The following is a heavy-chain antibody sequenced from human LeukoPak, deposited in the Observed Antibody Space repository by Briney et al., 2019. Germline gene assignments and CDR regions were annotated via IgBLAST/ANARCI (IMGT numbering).Heavy chain of an antibody. CDR1: GFTFSSYG. CDR3: ARDGPGITIFGVVIKDEYFDY. Sequence: PGRSLRLSCAASGFTFSSYGMHWVRQAPGKGLEWVAVIWYDGSNKYYADSVKGRFTISRDNSKNTLYLQMNSLRAEDTAVYYCARDGPGITIFGVVIKDEYFDYWGQGTLVTVSS. D-gene: IGHD3-3*01. V-gene: IGHV3-33*01. CDR2: IWYDGSNK. J-gene: IGHJ4*02.